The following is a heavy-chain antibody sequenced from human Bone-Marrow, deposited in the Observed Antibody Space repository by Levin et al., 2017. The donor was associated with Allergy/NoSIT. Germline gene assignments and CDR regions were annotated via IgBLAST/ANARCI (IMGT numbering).Heavy chain of an antibody. CDR3: TTSTTGTTALSY. Sequence: TGGSLRLSCAASGFTFSNAWMSWVRQAPGKGLEWVGRIKSKTDGGTTDYAAPVKGRFTISRDDSKNTLYLQMNSLKTEDTAVYYCTTSTTGTTALSYWGQGTLVTVSS. V-gene: IGHV3-15*01. CDR2: IKSKTDGGTT. CDR1: GFTFSNAW. J-gene: IGHJ4*02. D-gene: IGHD1-1*01.